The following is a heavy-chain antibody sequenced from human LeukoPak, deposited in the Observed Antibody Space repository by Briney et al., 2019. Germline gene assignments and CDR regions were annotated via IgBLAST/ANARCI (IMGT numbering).Heavy chain of an antibody. CDR2: IKQDEIEK. CDR3: ARGYCSGSSCYSGFYFDY. D-gene: IGHD2-15*01. V-gene: IGHV3-7*01. CDR1: GFTVSSNY. Sequence: GGSLRLSCAASGFTVSSNYMSWVRQAPGKGLEWVANIKQDEIEKYFVDSVKGRFTLSRDNAKNSLYLQMNSLRAEDTAVYYCARGYCSGSSCYSGFYFDYWGQGALVTVSS. J-gene: IGHJ4*02.